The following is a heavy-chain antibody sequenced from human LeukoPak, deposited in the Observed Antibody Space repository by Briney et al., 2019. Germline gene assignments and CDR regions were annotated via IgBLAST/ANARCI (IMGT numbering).Heavy chain of an antibody. V-gene: IGHV4-34*01. D-gene: IGHD3-22*01. CDR1: GGSFSGYY. CDR3: ARDKGDDSSGYYYQRRRAFDY. Sequence: SVTLPLTCAVYGGSFSGYYWSWIRQPPGKGLEWIGEINHSGSTNYNPSLKSRVTISVDTSKNQFSLKLSSVTAADTAVYYCARDKGDDSSGYYYQRRRAFDYWGQGTLVTVSS. J-gene: IGHJ4*02. CDR2: INHSGST.